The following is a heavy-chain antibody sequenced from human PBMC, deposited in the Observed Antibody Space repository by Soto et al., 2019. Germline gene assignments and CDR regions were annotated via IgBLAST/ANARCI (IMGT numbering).Heavy chain of an antibody. J-gene: IGHJ1*01. CDR3: AGYNWNYYFDH. V-gene: IGHV4-61*01. D-gene: IGHD1-7*01. Sequence: XETLSLTCTVSGGSVRDGSYCWAWLRQPPGKGLEWIGHIYHSGSTIYNPSLKSRVTISIDTSKSQFSLNLNSMTAADTAVYYCAGYNWNYYFDHWGQGTLVTVSS. CDR2: IYHSGST. CDR1: GGSVRDGSYC.